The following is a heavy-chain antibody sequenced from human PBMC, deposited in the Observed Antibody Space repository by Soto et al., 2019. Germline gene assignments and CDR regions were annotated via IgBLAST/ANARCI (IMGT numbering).Heavy chain of an antibody. D-gene: IGHD5-12*01. Sequence: PTETVALACAVYEGSLSREQWSRVRQPPGKGLEWSGEINHSGSTNYNPSLKSRVTISVDTSKNQFSLKLSSVTAADTAVYYCARGRDSGYDHRQKNWFDPWGQGTLVTVSS. CDR3: ARGRDSGYDHRQKNWFDP. J-gene: IGHJ5*02. CDR2: INHSGST. V-gene: IGHV4-34*01. CDR1: EGSLSREQ.